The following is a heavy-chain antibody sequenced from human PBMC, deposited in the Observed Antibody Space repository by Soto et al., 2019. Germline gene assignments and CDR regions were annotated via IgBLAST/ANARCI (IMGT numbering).Heavy chain of an antibody. CDR3: ARLNRIIYDDFWYGMDV. J-gene: IGHJ6*02. Sequence: QVPLVQSGAEVKKPGSSVTVSCKASGGTFSSYAISWVRQAPGQGLEWMGGIIPIFVKANYAQKFQGRVTITADETTSTAYMELSRLRSEDTAVYYGARLNRIIYDDFWYGMDVWGQGTTVTVSS. CDR2: IIPIFVKA. CDR1: GGTFSSYA. D-gene: IGHD3-3*01. V-gene: IGHV1-69*01.